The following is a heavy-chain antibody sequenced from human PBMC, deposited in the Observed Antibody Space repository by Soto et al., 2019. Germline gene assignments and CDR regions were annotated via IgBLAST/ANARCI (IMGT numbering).Heavy chain of an antibody. CDR1: GYTFTSYW. J-gene: IGHJ6*02. Sequence: PGESLKISCKASGYTFTSYWIGWVRQMPGKGLEWMGIIYPEDSDTRYSPSFQGQVTISVDKSINTAHLQWSSLKASDTAMYYCARQDGWYRSYYYGMDVWGQGTTVTSP. V-gene: IGHV5-51*01. CDR2: IYPEDSDT. D-gene: IGHD6-19*01. CDR3: ARQDGWYRSYYYGMDV.